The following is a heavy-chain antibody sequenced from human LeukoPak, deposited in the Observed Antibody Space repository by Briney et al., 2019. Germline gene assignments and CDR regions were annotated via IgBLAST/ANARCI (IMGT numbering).Heavy chain of an antibody. J-gene: IGHJ4*02. CDR1: GYTFTSYD. CDR3: ARVPRSGGSLDY. V-gene: IGHV1-8*01. D-gene: IGHD6-19*01. CDR2: MNPNSGNT. Sequence: GASVKVSCKASGYTFTSYDINWVRQATGQGLEWMGWMNPNSGNTGYAQKFQGRVTMTRNTSISTAYMELNSLRAEDTAVYYCARVPRSGGSLDYWGQGTLVTVSS.